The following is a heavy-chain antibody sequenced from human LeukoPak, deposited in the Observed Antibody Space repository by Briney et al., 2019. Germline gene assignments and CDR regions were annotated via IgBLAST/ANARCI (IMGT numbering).Heavy chain of an antibody. V-gene: IGHV3-23*01. Sequence: GGSLRLSCGASGFTFSNYAMSWVRQAPGKGLEWVSTSSGNGGSTYYGDSVKGRFTISRDNVKNTLHLQMSSLRPEDTALYYCSTDPRLLIYWGHGTLVTVSS. CDR1: GFTFSNYA. CDR2: SSGNGGST. CDR3: STDPRLLIY. D-gene: IGHD2-8*01. J-gene: IGHJ4*01.